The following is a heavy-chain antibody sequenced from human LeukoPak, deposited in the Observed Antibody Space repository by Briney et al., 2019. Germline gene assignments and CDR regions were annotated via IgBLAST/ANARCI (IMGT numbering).Heavy chain of an antibody. CDR2: IKQDGSEK. D-gene: IGHD2/OR15-2a*01. V-gene: IGHV3-7*03. J-gene: IGHJ4*02. Sequence: GGSLRLSCAASGFTFSSYWLSWVRQAPGKGLECVANIKQDGSEKYYVDSVKGRFTISRDNAKNSLYLQMNSLRAEDTAVYYCAKDRSTTVSNTLGYFDYWGQGTLVTVSS. CDR1: GFTFSSYW. CDR3: AKDRSTTVSNTLGYFDY.